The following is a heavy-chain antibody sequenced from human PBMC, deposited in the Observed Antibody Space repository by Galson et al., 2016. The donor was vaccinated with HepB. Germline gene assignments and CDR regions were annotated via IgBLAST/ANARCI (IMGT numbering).Heavy chain of an antibody. CDR2: IKQDGSDQ. Sequence: SLRLSCAASGFTLSSYWMSWVRQAPGKRLECVANIKQDGSDQYYVDSVKGRFTISRDNAKKSLYLQMNSLRAEDTAVYYCARKLYYYDSSDFGWSDPWGPGTLVTVSS. D-gene: IGHD3-22*01. CDR1: GFTLSSYW. V-gene: IGHV3-7*04. CDR3: ARKLYYYDSSDFGWSDP. J-gene: IGHJ5*02.